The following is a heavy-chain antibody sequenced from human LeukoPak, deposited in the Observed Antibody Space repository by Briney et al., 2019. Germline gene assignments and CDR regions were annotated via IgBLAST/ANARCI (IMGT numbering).Heavy chain of an antibody. V-gene: IGHV4-59*01. CDR3: ARVGGDYGMDV. CDR2: IYYSGST. J-gene: IGHJ6*02. D-gene: IGHD3-16*01. CDR1: GGSISSYY. Sequence: SETLSLTCTVSGGSISSYYWSWIRQPPGKGLEWIGYIYYSGSTNYNPSPKSRVTISVDTSKKQFSLKLTSVTAADTAVYYCARVGGDYGMDVWGQGTTVTVSS.